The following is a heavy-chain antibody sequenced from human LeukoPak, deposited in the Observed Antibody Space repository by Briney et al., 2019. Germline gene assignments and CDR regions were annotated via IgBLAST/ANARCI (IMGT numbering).Heavy chain of an antibody. CDR2: IYYSGST. Sequence: PSETLSLTCTVSGGSISSGDYYWSWIRQPPGKGLEWIGYIYYSGSTNYNPSLKSRVTISVDTSKNQFSLKLSSVTAADTAVYYCAREAYSSGWYSGYWGQGTLVTVSS. CDR3: AREAYSSGWYSGY. V-gene: IGHV4-30-4*01. D-gene: IGHD6-19*01. J-gene: IGHJ4*02. CDR1: GGSISSGDYY.